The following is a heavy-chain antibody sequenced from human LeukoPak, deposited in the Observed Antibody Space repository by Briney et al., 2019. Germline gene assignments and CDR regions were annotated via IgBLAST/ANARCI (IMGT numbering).Heavy chain of an antibody. CDR3: ARRATTERGHSYGLDF. V-gene: IGHV3-48*01. CDR2: ISSSSSTI. CDR1: GFTFSSYA. D-gene: IGHD5-18*01. Sequence: PGGSLRLSCAASGFTFSSYAMSWVRQAPGKGLEWVSYISSSSSTIYYADSVKGRFTISRDNAKNSLYLQMNSLRAEDTAMYYCARRATTERGHSYGLDFWGQGTLVTVSS. J-gene: IGHJ4*02.